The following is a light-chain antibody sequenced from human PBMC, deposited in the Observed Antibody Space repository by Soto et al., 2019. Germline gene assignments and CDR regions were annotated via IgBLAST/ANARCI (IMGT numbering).Light chain of an antibody. J-gene: IGLJ1*01. CDR1: SSDVGGYNY. V-gene: IGLV2-14*01. CDR2: DVS. CDR3: SSYTSRSTFV. Sequence: QSVLTQPASVSGSPGQSITISCTGSSSDVGGYNYVSWYQQHPGKAPKLMIYDVSNRPSGVSNRFSGSKSGNTAFLTISGLQAEDEAVFYCSSYTSRSTFVCGSGTKVTVL.